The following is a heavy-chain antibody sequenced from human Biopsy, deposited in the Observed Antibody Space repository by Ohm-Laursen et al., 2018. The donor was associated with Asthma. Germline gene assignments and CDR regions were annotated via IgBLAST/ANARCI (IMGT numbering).Heavy chain of an antibody. Sequence: SETLPLTCTASGVSIRSYYWTWIRQPPGKGLEWIGNIHYSGSTYSNPSLKSRVTISVDTSKKQISLRLSSVIAADTAVYYCAGFCSGGNCPDHWGQGTLVTVSS. CDR3: AGFCSGGNCPDH. CDR2: IHYSGST. D-gene: IGHD2-15*01. J-gene: IGHJ4*02. V-gene: IGHV4-59*01. CDR1: GVSIRSYY.